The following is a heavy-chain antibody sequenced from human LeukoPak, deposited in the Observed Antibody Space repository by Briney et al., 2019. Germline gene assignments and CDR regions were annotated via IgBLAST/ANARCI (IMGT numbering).Heavy chain of an antibody. J-gene: IGHJ6*02. CDR3: ARLGIAVAGTYYYYGMDV. CDR2: ISAYNGNT. Sequence: ASVKVSCKASGYTFTSYGISWVRQPPGQGLEWMGWISAYNGNTNYAQKLQGRVTMTTDTSTSTAYMELRSLRSDDTAVYYCARLGIAVAGTYYYYGMDVWGQGTTVTVSS. CDR1: GYTFTSYG. D-gene: IGHD6-19*01. V-gene: IGHV1-18*01.